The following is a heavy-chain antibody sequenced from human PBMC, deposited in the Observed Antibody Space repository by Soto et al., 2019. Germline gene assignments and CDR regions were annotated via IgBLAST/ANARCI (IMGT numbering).Heavy chain of an antibody. Sequence: QVQLVQSGAEVKKPGASVKVSCKASGYTFTSYDINWVRQAPGQGLEWMGWMNPNSGNTGYAQKLQGRVNMTRNTSISTAYMELSSLRFEDPAGDYCARFDFGRGRVYWGQGALVTVSS. J-gene: IGHJ4*02. CDR3: ARFDFGRGRVY. CDR2: MNPNSGNT. D-gene: IGHD3-10*01. CDR1: GYTFTSYD. V-gene: IGHV1-8*01.